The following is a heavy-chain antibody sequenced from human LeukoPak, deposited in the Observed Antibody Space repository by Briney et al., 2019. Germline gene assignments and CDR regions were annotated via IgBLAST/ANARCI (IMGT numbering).Heavy chain of an antibody. V-gene: IGHV4-61*02. D-gene: IGHD2-2*02. CDR1: GGSISSGSYY. J-gene: IGHJ6*03. CDR3: ASQGYCSSTSCYTNYYYYMDV. CDR2: IYTSGST. Sequence: SETLSLTCTVSGGSISSGSYYWSRIRQPAGKGLEWIGRIYTSGSTNYNPSLKSRVTISVDTSKNQFSLKLSSVTAADTAVYYCASQGYCSSTSCYTNYYYYMDVWGKGTTVTVSS.